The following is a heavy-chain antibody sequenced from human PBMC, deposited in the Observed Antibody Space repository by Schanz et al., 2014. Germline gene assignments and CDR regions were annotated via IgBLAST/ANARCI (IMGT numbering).Heavy chain of an antibody. CDR3: GKLAGSGYVVN. CDR2: IYSSGST. D-gene: IGHD5-12*01. J-gene: IGHJ4*02. V-gene: IGHV4-30-4*07. CDR1: GDSISNDDYS. Sequence: QVQLQESGPGLVQPSQTLSLTCVVSGDSISNDDYSWSWIRQSPGKGLGWIGYIYSSGSTYYNPSLKSRLVISVDTSKNQFSLNLTSVTAADTAVYFCGKLAGSGYVVNWGRGTPLIVST.